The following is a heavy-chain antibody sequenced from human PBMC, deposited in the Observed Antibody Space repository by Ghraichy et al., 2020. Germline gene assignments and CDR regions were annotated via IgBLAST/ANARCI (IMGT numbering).Heavy chain of an antibody. CDR3: ARVMGTYYYDSSGYPDYYGMDV. Sequence: SVKVSCKASGGTFSSYTISWVRQAPGQGLEWMGRIIPILGIANYAQKFQGRVTITADKSTSTAYMELSSLRSEDTAVYYCARVMGTYYYDSSGYPDYYGMDVWGQGTTVTVSS. J-gene: IGHJ6*02. CDR2: IIPILGIA. D-gene: IGHD3-22*01. V-gene: IGHV1-69*02. CDR1: GGTFSSYT.